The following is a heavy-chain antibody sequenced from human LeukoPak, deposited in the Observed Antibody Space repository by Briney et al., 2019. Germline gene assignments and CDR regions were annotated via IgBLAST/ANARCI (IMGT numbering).Heavy chain of an antibody. CDR1: GFTFSSYA. Sequence: GGSLRLSCAASGFTFSSYAMSWVRQAPGKGLEWVSAISGSGGSTYYADSVKGRFTISRDNSKNTLYLQMNSLRAEDTAVYYCAKGGVDYYGSGTYYLMYYFDYWGQGALVTVSS. CDR2: ISGSGGST. V-gene: IGHV3-23*01. CDR3: AKGGVDYYGSGTYYLMYYFDY. J-gene: IGHJ4*02. D-gene: IGHD3-10*01.